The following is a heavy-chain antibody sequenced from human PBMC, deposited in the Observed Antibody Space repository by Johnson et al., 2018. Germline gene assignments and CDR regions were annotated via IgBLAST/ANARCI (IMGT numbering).Heavy chain of an antibody. CDR2: ISSNGGST. D-gene: IGHD3-10*01. V-gene: IGHV3-64*01. CDR1: GFTFSSYA. J-gene: IGHJ3*02. CDR3: ARGITDAFDI. Sequence: EVQLLESGGGLVQPGGSLRLSCAASGFTFSSYAMHWVRQAPGKGLDYVSAISSNGGSTDYANSVKGRFTISRDNSKNTLYLQMNSLRAGDTAVYYCARGITDAFDIWGQGTMVTVSS.